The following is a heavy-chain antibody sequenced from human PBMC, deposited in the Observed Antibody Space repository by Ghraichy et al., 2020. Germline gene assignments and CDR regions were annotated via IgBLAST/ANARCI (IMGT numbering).Heavy chain of an antibody. CDR1: GGSISSYY. J-gene: IGHJ5*02. CDR2: IYYSGST. Sequence: SQTLSLTCTVSGGSISSYYWSWIRQPPGKGLEWIGYIYYSGSTNYNPSLKSRVTISVDTSKNQFSLKLSSVTAADTAVYYCARDFQILDYGGNWDWFDPWGQGTLVTVSS. D-gene: IGHD4-23*01. CDR3: ARDFQILDYGGNWDWFDP. V-gene: IGHV4-59*01.